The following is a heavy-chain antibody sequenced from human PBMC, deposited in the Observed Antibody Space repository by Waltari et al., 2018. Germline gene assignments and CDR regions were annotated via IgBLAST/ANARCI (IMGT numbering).Heavy chain of an antibody. CDR3: ARYDWGSAYHDF. CDR2: IKTDGSEE. CDR1: GFTFGGYW. Sequence: DVQVTESGGGLAQPGGSLRLSCAVSGFTFGGYWLSWIRQAPGKGLGGVANIKTDGSEEYYMDSLKGRFTISRDNAKSLLYLQMSSLRVEDTAVYYCARYDWGSAYHDFWGQGIHLIVSS. J-gene: IGHJ4*02. D-gene: IGHD3-16*01. V-gene: IGHV3-7*01.